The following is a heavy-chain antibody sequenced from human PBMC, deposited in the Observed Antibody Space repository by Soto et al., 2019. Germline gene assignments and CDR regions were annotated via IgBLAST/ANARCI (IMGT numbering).Heavy chain of an antibody. CDR2: INHSGST. V-gene: IGHV4-34*01. Sequence: SETLSLTCAVYGGSFSGYYWSWIRQPPGKGLEWIGEINHSGSTNYNPSLKSRVTISVDTSKNQFSLKLSSVTAADTAVYYCARKTGGIAARPGRRYYFDYWGQGTLVTVSS. D-gene: IGHD6-6*01. CDR3: ARKTGGIAARPGRRYYFDY. CDR1: GGSFSGYY. J-gene: IGHJ4*02.